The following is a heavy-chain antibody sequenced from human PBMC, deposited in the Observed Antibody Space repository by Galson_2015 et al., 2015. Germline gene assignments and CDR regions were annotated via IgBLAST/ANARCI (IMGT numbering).Heavy chain of an antibody. CDR1: GSTLSKLS. V-gene: IGHV1-24*01. D-gene: IGHD2-21*01. J-gene: IGHJ4*02. CDR2: FDPQDGET. Sequence: VKVSCKVSGSTLSKLSNRWVRQAPGKGLEWLGGFDPQDGETIYAQRFQGRVSMTEDTSTDTVYMELGSLTSDDTAIYYCAIGAAVIPLGYWGQGTLVTVSS. CDR3: AIGAAVIPLGY.